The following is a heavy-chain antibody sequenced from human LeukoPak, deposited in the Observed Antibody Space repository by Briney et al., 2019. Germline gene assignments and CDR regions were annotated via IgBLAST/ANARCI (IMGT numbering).Heavy chain of an antibody. CDR2: ISYDGSNR. J-gene: IGHJ4*02. V-gene: IGHV3-30*18. Sequence: PGGSLRLSCAASGFTFRSYGMHWVRQAPGKGLEWVAVISYDGSNRYHADSVKGRFTISRDNSKNTLFLQMNSLRVEDTAVYYCAKDPVLEGEIAPGVEYWGQGTLVTVSS. D-gene: IGHD2-8*01. CDR1: GFTFRSYG. CDR3: AKDPVLEGEIAPGVEY.